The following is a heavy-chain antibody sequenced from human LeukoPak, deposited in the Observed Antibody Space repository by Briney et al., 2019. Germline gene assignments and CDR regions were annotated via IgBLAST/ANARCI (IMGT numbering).Heavy chain of an antibody. V-gene: IGHV4-39*07. CDR1: GGSISSSSYY. CDR3: ARDSLGIVGATNNWFDP. D-gene: IGHD1-26*01. Sequence: SETLSLTCTVSGGSISSSSYYWGWIRQPPGKGLEWIGSIYYSGSTYYNPSLKSRVTISVDTSKNQFSLKLSSVTAADTAVYYCARDSLGIVGATNNWFDPWGQGTLVTDSS. CDR2: IYYSGST. J-gene: IGHJ5*02.